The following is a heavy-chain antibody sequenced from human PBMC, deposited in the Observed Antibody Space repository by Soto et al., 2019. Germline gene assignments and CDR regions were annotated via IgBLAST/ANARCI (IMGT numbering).Heavy chain of an antibody. CDR2: IHWNGGRR. Sequence: EVQVVESGGSVVRPGGSLRLSCAAAGFTFDDYGMSWVRQAPGKGLEWVSGIHWNGGRRGYADSVKGRFTISRDNAKNSLYLQMNSLRAEDTALYYCVRGASSGYPYGMDVWGQGTTVTVSS. CDR1: GFTFDDYG. CDR3: VRGASSGYPYGMDV. J-gene: IGHJ6*02. D-gene: IGHD3-22*01. V-gene: IGHV3-20*04.